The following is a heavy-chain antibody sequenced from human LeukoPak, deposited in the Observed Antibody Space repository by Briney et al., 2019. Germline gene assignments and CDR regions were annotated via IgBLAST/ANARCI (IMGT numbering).Heavy chain of an antibody. V-gene: IGHV3-7*03. Sequence: GGSLRLSRAASGFTFSSYWMSWVRQAPGKGLEWVASVNHNGSENYYVDSVKGRFTISRDNAKNSVFLQMNSLRDEDTAMYYCARDLRSISRYDIFDVWGLGTMVTVSS. CDR1: GFTFSSYW. CDR3: ARDLRSISRYDIFDV. D-gene: IGHD3-22*01. CDR2: VNHNGSEN. J-gene: IGHJ3*01.